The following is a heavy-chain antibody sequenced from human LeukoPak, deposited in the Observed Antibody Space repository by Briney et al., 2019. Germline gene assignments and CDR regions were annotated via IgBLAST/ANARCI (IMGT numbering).Heavy chain of an antibody. CDR2: ISYDRSNK. J-gene: IGHJ4*02. V-gene: IGHV3-30-3*01. CDR1: GFTFSRYA. Sequence: GRSLRLSCAASGFTFSRYAMHWVRQAPGKGLEWVAVISYDRSNKYYADSVKGRFTISRDNSKNTLYLQMNSLRAEDTAVYYCARDPWRGDTAMVYPHYWGQGTLVTVSS. D-gene: IGHD5-18*01. CDR3: ARDPWRGDTAMVYPHY.